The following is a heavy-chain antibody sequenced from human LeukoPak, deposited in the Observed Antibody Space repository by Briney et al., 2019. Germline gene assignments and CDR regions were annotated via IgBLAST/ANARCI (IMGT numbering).Heavy chain of an antibody. J-gene: IGHJ4*02. V-gene: IGHV3-23*01. CDR3: AKAVNFDWLPNDY. Sequence: GGSLRLSCAASGFTFSSYAMTLVRQTPGKGLEWVSGISGSGGSTYYADSVKGRFTISRDNSKNTLYLQLNSLRAEDTAVYYCAKAVNFDWLPNDYWGQGTLVTVSS. CDR2: ISGSGGST. CDR1: GFTFSSYA. D-gene: IGHD3-9*01.